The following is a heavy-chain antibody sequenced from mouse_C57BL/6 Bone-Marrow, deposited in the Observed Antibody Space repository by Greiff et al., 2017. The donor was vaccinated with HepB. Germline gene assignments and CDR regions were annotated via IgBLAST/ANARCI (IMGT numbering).Heavy chain of an antibody. CDR2: IYPGDGDT. Sequence: VQLQQSGPELVKPGASVKISCKASGYAFSSSWMNWVKQRPGKGLEWIGRIYPGDGDTNYNGKFKGKATLTADKSSSTAYMQLSSLTSEDSAFYFCARRVGTGTGFAYWGQGTLVTVSA. D-gene: IGHD4-1*01. CDR3: ARRVGTGTGFAY. J-gene: IGHJ3*01. CDR1: GYAFSSSW. V-gene: IGHV1-82*01.